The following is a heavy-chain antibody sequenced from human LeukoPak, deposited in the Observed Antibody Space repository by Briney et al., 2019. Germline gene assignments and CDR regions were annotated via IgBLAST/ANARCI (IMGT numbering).Heavy chain of an antibody. J-gene: IGHJ5*02. CDR2: INSDGINT. V-gene: IGHV3-74*01. CDR3: ARDLGQYYDTSDNWFDP. Sequence: PGGSLRLSCGASGFTFSSYGMSWVRQAPGKGLVWVSRINSDGINTSYADSVKGRFTISRDNAKNTLNLQMNSLRAEDTAVYYCARDLGQYYDTSDNWFDPWGQGTLVTVSS. D-gene: IGHD3-22*01. CDR1: GFTFSSYG.